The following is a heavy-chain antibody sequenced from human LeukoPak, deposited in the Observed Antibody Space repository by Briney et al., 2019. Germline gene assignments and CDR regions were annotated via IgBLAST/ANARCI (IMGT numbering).Heavy chain of an antibody. Sequence: ASVKVSCKASGYTFTSYAMHWVRQAPGQRLEWMGWINAGNGNTKYSQKFQGRVTITRDTSASTAYMELSSLRSEDTAVYYYARWNNYYGSGSYYFDYWGQGTLVTVSS. V-gene: IGHV1-3*01. CDR3: ARWNNYYGSGSYYFDY. D-gene: IGHD3-10*01. CDR1: GYTFTSYA. J-gene: IGHJ4*02. CDR2: INAGNGNT.